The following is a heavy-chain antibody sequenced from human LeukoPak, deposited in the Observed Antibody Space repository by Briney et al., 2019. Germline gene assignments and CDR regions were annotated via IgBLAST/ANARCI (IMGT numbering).Heavy chain of an antibody. D-gene: IGHD3-22*01. CDR3: AKGFSYYYDSSGYYFQH. J-gene: IGHJ1*01. CDR1: GFTFSSYS. CDR2: ISSSSSTI. Sequence: GGSLRLSCAASGFTFSSYSMNWVRQAPGKGLEWVSYISSSSSTIYYADSVKGRFTISRDNSKNTLYLQMNSLRAEDTAVYYCAKGFSYYYDSSGYYFQHWGQGTLVTVSS. V-gene: IGHV3-48*01.